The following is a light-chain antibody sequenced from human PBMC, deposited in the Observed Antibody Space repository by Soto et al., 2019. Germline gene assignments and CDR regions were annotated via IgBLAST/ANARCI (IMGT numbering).Light chain of an antibody. Sequence: QSALTQPASVSGSPGQSITISCTGTSSDVGGYNYVSWYQQHPGKAPKLMIYDVSARPSGVSNRFSGSKSGNTASLTISGLQAEDEADYYCSSYTGNVVFGGVTKLTVL. V-gene: IGLV2-14*01. J-gene: IGLJ2*01. CDR3: SSYTGNVV. CDR2: DVS. CDR1: SSDVGGYNY.